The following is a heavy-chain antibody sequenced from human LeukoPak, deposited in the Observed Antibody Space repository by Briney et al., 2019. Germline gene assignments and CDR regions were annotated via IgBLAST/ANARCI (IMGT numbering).Heavy chain of an antibody. CDR2: VYYTESS. J-gene: IGHJ4*02. CDR3: AKGDGYTFDY. V-gene: IGHV4-59*01. CDR1: GGAISSFY. D-gene: IGHD5-24*01. Sequence: SETLSLTCTVSGGAISSFYWSWIRQPPGEGLEWIAYVYYTESSNSNPSLRSRVTISVDTSRNQFSLHLNSVTAADTAVYYCAKGDGYTFDYWGQGTLVTVSS.